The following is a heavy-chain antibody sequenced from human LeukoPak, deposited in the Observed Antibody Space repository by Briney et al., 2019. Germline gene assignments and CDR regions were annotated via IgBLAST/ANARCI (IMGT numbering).Heavy chain of an antibody. CDR3: ASSTAAAPF. J-gene: IGHJ4*02. V-gene: IGHV3-48*03. D-gene: IGHD6-13*01. CDR1: GFSFSNYE. Sequence: GGSLRLSCAASGFSFSNYEMNWVRQAPGKGLEWVSYISSTGRSTYYPDSVKGRFTISRDNAENSLYLEMNSLRAEDTAFYYCASSTAAAPFWGQGTLVTVSS. CDR2: ISSTGRST.